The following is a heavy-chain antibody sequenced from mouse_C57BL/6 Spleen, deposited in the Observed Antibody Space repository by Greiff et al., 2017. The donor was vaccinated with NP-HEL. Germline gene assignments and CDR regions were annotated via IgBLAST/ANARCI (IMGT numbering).Heavy chain of an antibody. J-gene: IGHJ3*01. V-gene: IGHV1-82*01. CDR2: IYPGDGDT. D-gene: IGHD1-1*01. Sequence: VHLVESGPELVKPGASVKISCKASGYAFSSSWMNWVKQRPGKGLEWIGRIYPGDGDTNYNGKFKGKATLTADKSSSTAYMQLSSLTSEDSAVYFCARRTTGFAYWGQGTLVTVSA. CDR1: GYAFSSSW. CDR3: ARRTTGFAY.